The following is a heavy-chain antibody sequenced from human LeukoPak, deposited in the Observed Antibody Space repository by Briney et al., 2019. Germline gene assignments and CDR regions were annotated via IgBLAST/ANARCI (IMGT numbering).Heavy chain of an antibody. V-gene: IGHV1-46*01. CDR3: ARAGDYGDYGDAFDI. CDR1: GYTFTSYY. CDR2: INPSGGST. D-gene: IGHD4-17*01. Sequence: ASVKVSCKASGYTFTSYYMHWVRQAPGQGHEWMGIINPSGGSTSYAQKFQGRVTMTRDTSASTAYMELSSLRSEDTAVYYCARAGDYGDYGDAFDIWGQGTMVTVSS. J-gene: IGHJ3*02.